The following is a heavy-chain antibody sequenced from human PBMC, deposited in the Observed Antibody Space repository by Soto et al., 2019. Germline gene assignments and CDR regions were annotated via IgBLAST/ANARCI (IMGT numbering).Heavy chain of an antibody. V-gene: IGHV3-49*03. CDR2: IRSKAHGGTT. CDR3: SRGRHSSNWSGYYFDY. D-gene: IGHD6-13*01. J-gene: IGHJ4*02. Sequence: GGSLRLSCIASGFTFRDYGMSWFRQAPGKGPEWVGFIRSKAHGGTTEYAASVKGRVSVSRDDSKSIAYVQMSSLRSEDTAVYYCSRGRHSSNWSGYYFDYWGQGTLVTVSS. CDR1: GFTFRDYG.